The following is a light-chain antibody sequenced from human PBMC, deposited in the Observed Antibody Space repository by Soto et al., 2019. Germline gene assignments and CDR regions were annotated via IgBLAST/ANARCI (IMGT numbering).Light chain of an antibody. Sequence: QSVLTQPPSVSGAPGQRVTISCTGSSSNIGAGYDVHWYQQLPGTAPKLLIYGNSNRPSGFPDRFSGSKSGTSASLAITGLQAEDEADYYCQSYDSSLSGSGVFGTGTKLTVL. V-gene: IGLV1-40*01. CDR1: SSNIGAGYD. CDR3: QSYDSSLSGSGV. J-gene: IGLJ1*01. CDR2: GNS.